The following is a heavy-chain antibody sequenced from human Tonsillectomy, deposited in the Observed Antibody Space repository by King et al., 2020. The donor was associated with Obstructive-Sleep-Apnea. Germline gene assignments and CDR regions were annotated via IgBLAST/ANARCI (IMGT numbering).Heavy chain of an antibody. J-gene: IGHJ3*02. CDR3: ARRGTPGAFDI. V-gene: IGHV4-28*01. CDR1: GYSISSSNW. D-gene: IGHD3-16*01. CDR2: IHYSGTT. Sequence: HVQLQESGPGLVKPSDTLSLTCAISGYSISSSNWWGWIRQPPGKGLEWIGYIHYSGTTSYNSSLKSRVTMSVDTSKNQFSLRLSSVTSVDTAVYYCARRGTPGAFDIWGQGAMVTVSS.